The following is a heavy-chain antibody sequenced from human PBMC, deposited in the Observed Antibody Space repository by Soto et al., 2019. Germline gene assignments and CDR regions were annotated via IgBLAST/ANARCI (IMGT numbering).Heavy chain of an antibody. V-gene: IGHV1-2*04. Sequence: QVQLVQSGAEVKKPGASVKVSCKASGYTFTGYYMHWVRQAPGQGLEWMGWINPNSGGTNYAQKFQGWVTMTRETSISTAYMELSRLRSDDTAVYYCARSVAGRAYDAFDIWGQGTMVTVSS. D-gene: IGHD6-19*01. CDR1: GYTFTGYY. J-gene: IGHJ3*02. CDR3: ARSVAGRAYDAFDI. CDR2: INPNSGGT.